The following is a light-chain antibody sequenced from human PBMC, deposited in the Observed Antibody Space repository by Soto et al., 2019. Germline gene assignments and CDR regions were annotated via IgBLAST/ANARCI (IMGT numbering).Light chain of an antibody. Sequence: EIVLTQSPATLSLSPGERATLSCRASQTVSSYLAWHQQKPGQAPSLLIYDASNRATGIPARFSGSRSGTDFTLTISCLEPEDFAVYYGQQRSNWPRTFGGGTKVEIK. J-gene: IGKJ4*01. CDR1: QTVSSY. CDR3: QQRSNWPRT. CDR2: DAS. V-gene: IGKV3-11*01.